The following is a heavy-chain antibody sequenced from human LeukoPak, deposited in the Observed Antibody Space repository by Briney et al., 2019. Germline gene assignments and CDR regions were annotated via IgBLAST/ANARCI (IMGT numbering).Heavy chain of an antibody. CDR3: ATNTADDF. J-gene: IGHJ4*02. CDR2: ISSSSSTI. Sequence: GGSLRLSCAASGFTFSSYAMSWVRQAPGRGLEWVSYISSSSSTIYYADSVKGRFTTSRDNAKNSLYLQMNSLRAEDTAVYYCATNTADDFWGQGTLVTVSS. CDR1: GFTFSSYA. D-gene: IGHD2-21*02. V-gene: IGHV3-48*04.